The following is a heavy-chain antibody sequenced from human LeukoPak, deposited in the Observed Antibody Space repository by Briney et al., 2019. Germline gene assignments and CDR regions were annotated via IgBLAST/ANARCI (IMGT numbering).Heavy chain of an antibody. CDR2: VSGGGVTT. V-gene: IGHV3-23*01. CDR1: GFTSIAYA. J-gene: IGHJ6*02. D-gene: IGHD3-16*01. Sequence: GGSLRLSCAASGFTSIAYALTWARQAPGKGLEWVSGVSGGGVTTYYADSVKGRFTISRDNSKNTLYLQMNSLRADDTAIYYCARNQQLGGHSYYYYGMDVWGQGTTVTVSS. CDR3: ARNQQLGGHSYYYYGMDV.